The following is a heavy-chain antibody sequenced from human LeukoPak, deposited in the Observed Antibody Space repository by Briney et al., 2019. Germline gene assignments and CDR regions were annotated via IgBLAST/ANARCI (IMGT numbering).Heavy chain of an antibody. V-gene: IGHV3-11*01. CDR1: GFTFGVYY. J-gene: IGHJ4*02. CDR2: ISPTGDII. Sequence: AGGSLRLSCAASGFTFGVYYMTWIRQAPGRGLEPLSFISPTGDIIKYVDSVKGRFTISRDNAKSSMYLEMNSLRAEDSAVYYCAREHWAAPDHWGQGTLVTVSP. D-gene: IGHD3-16*01. CDR3: AREHWAAPDH.